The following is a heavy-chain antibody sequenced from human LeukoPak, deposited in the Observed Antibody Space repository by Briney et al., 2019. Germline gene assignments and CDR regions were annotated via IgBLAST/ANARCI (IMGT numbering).Heavy chain of an antibody. V-gene: IGHV3-21*01. J-gene: IGHJ3*02. D-gene: IGHD6-13*01. CDR1: GFTFSTYT. Sequence: GGSLRLSCAASGFTFSTYTMNWVRQAPGKGLEWVSSISSSSSDIYYADSVKGRFTMSRDNAENSLYLQMNSLRAEDTAVYYCAGPLSSSWYKDAFDTWGQGTMVTVSS. CDR2: ISSSSSDI. CDR3: AGPLSSSWYKDAFDT.